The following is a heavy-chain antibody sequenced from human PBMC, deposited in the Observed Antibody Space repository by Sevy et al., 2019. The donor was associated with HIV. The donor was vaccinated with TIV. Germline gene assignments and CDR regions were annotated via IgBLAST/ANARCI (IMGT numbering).Heavy chain of an antibody. D-gene: IGHD2-8*01. CDR3: ARDPRMYGDYLLAYFDS. CDR2: IGYDASNK. Sequence: GGSLRLSCAASGFTPSTYGMHWVRQAPGKGLEWVAVIGYDASNKYYADSVKGRFTISRDNSKNTLFLQMDSLRAEDTAGYYCARDPRMYGDYLLAYFDSWGQGTLVTVSS. V-gene: IGHV3-33*08. CDR1: GFTPSTYG. J-gene: IGHJ4*02.